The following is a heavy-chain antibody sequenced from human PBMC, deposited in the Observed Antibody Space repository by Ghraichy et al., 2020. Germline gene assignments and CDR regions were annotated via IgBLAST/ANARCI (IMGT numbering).Heavy chain of an antibody. CDR3: AKGGDGFHIPLY. CDR1: GFTFSSYG. V-gene: IGHV3-30*18. CDR2: ISYDGSEK. D-gene: IGHD5-24*01. Sequence: GGSLRLSCAASGFTFSSYGMHGVRQAPGKGLEWVAVISYDGSEKHYLDSVKGRFTISRDNSKSTLYLQMNSLRPEDTAVYYCAKGGDGFHIPLYWGQGALVSVSS. J-gene: IGHJ4*02.